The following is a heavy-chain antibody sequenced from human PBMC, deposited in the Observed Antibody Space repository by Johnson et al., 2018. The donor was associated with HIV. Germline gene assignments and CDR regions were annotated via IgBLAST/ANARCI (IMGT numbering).Heavy chain of an antibody. Sequence: QVQLVESGGGLVQPGGSLRLSCAASGFIFSNYDMHWVRQPTGKGLEWVSAIGSSGSPIYYADSVKGRFTLSRDNAKNSLFLQMHSLRVEDTAIYYCARVGYQLHDAFDLWGQGTMVTVSS. D-gene: IGHD2-2*01. CDR1: GFIFSNYD. J-gene: IGHJ3*01. CDR2: IGSSGSPI. V-gene: IGHV3-11*01. CDR3: ARVGYQLHDAFDL.